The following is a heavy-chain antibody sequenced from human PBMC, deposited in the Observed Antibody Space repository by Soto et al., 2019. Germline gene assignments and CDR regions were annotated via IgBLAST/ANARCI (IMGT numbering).Heavy chain of an antibody. CDR2: INPSGGST. J-gene: IGHJ3*02. CDR1: GYTFTSYY. V-gene: IGHV1-46*01. Sequence: ASVKVSCKASGYTFTSYYMHWVRQAPGQGLEWMGIINPSGGSTSYAQKFQGRVTMTRDTSTSTVYMELSSLRSEDTAVYYCACYQVIGYYDSSGYDAFDIWGQGTMVTVS. D-gene: IGHD3-22*01. CDR3: ACYQVIGYYDSSGYDAFDI.